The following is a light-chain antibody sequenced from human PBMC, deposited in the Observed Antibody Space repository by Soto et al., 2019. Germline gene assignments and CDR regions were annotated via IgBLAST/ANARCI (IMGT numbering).Light chain of an antibody. CDR3: QQSYSTPWT. CDR2: AAS. V-gene: IGKV1-39*01. CDR1: QGIRSY. J-gene: IGKJ1*01. Sequence: IQLTQSPSSLSASVGDRVTITCRASQGIRSYLAWYQQKPGEAPKLLIYAASTLQSGVPSRFSGSGSGTDFTLTISSLQPEDFATYYCQQSYSTPWTFGQGTKVDIK.